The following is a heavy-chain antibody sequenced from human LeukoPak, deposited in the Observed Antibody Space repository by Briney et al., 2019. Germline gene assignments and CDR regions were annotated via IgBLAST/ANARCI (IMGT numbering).Heavy chain of an antibody. CDR1: GGSISSYY. Sequence: SETLSLTCTVSGGSISSYYWSWIRQPPGKGLEWIGYIYYSGSTNYNPSLKSRVTISVDTSKNQFSLKLSSVTAADTAVYYCARVGDYGDPVVIDYWGQGTLVTVSS. J-gene: IGHJ4*02. D-gene: IGHD4-17*01. V-gene: IGHV4-59*01. CDR3: ARVGDYGDPVVIDY. CDR2: IYYSGST.